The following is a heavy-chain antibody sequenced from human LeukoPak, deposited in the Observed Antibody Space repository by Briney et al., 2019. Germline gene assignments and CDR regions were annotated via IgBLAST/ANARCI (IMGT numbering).Heavy chain of an antibody. CDR3: AKDRKWPRFAAFDY. CDR2: ISYDGSDK. Sequence: PGGSLRLSCAASGFTLSSYAMHWVRLAPGKGLEWVAVISYDGSDKYYADSVKGRFTISRDNAKNTLYLQINSLRPEDTAVYYCAKDRKWPRFAAFDYWGQGTLVTVSS. V-gene: IGHV3-30*18. J-gene: IGHJ4*02. D-gene: IGHD5-12*01. CDR1: GFTLSSYA.